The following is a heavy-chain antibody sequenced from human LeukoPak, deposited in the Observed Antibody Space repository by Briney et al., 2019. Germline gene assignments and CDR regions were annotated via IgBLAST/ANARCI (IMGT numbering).Heavy chain of an antibody. CDR3: AKDISSVLRYFDWLGDGYDAFDI. D-gene: IGHD3-9*01. CDR2: ISWNSGSI. J-gene: IGHJ3*02. V-gene: IGHV3-9*01. CDR1: GFTFDDYA. Sequence: GGSLRLSCAASGFTFDDYAMHWVRQAPGKGLEWVSGISWNSGSIGYADSVKGRFTISRDNAKNSLYLQMNSLRAEDTALYYCAKDISSVLRYFDWLGDGYDAFDIWGQGTMVTVSS.